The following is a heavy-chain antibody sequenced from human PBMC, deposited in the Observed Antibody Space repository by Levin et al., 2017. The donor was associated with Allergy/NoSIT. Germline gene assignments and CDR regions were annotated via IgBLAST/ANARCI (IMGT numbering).Heavy chain of an antibody. Sequence: NTGGSLRLSCAASGFTFSSYTMNWVRQAPGKGLEWVSSISSGSSYIYYADSVKGRFTISRDNAKNSLYLQMNNLRAEDTAVYYCARERITIIRGVVDYWGQGTLVTVSS. CDR2: ISSGSSYI. CDR3: ARERITIIRGVVDY. V-gene: IGHV3-21*01. D-gene: IGHD3-10*01. CDR1: GFTFSSYT. J-gene: IGHJ4*02.